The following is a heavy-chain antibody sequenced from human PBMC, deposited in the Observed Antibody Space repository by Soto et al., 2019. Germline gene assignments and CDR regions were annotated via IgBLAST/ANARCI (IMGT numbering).Heavy chain of an antibody. CDR1: GFTFSSYA. CDR3: SSGLIVVVTGCAFDI. CDR2: ISYDGSNK. Sequence: PGGSLRLSCAASGFTFSSYAMHWVRQAPGKGLEWVAVISYDGSNKYYADSVKGRFTISRDNSKNTLYLQMNSLGAEDTAVYYCSSGLIVVVTGCAFDIWGQGTMVTVSS. D-gene: IGHD2-21*02. J-gene: IGHJ3*02. V-gene: IGHV3-30-3*01.